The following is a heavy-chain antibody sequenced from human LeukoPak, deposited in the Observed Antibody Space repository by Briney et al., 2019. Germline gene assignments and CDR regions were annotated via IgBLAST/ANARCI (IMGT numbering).Heavy chain of an antibody. CDR1: GFTFSSYG. D-gene: IGHD6-13*01. J-gene: IGHJ5*02. Sequence: PGRSLRLSCAASGFTFSSYGMQWVRQAPGKGLEGVALISYDGSNKHYADSVKGRFTISRDNSKNTLYLQMNSLRAEDTAVSYCAKDGAGSWFGEATWGQGTLVTVSS. V-gene: IGHV3-30*18. CDR3: AKDGAGSWFGEAT. CDR2: ISYDGSNK.